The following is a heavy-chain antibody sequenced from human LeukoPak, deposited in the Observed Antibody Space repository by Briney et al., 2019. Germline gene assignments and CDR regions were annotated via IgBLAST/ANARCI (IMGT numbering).Heavy chain of an antibody. CDR2: ISYDGSNK. Sequence: PGGSLRLSCAASGFTFRSYGMHWVRQAPGKGLEWVAVISYDGSNKYYADSVKGRFTISRDTSKNTLFLQMNSLRAEDTAVYYCAKDKGLLRGLFDYWGQGTLVTVSS. V-gene: IGHV3-30*18. D-gene: IGHD3-10*01. CDR1: GFTFRSYG. J-gene: IGHJ4*02. CDR3: AKDKGLLRGLFDY.